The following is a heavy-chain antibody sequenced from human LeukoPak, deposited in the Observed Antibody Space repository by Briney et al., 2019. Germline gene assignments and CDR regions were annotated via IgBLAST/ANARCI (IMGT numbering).Heavy chain of an antibody. Sequence: SETLSLTCAVYGGSFSSYYWSWIRQPPGKGLEWIGYIYYSGSTNYNPSLKSRVTISVDTSKNQFSLKLSSVTAADTAVYYCARTYSGSPAYDYWGQGTLVTVSS. CDR3: ARTYSGSPAYDY. CDR2: IYYSGST. D-gene: IGHD1-26*01. J-gene: IGHJ4*02. CDR1: GGSFSSYY. V-gene: IGHV4-59*01.